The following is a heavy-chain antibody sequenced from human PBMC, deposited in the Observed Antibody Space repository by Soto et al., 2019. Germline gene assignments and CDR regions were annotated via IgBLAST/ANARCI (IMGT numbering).Heavy chain of an antibody. D-gene: IGHD4-17*01. CDR3: ARADTTVTTLPSIWYFDL. Sequence: QVQLVQSGAEVKKPGSSVKVSCKASGGTFSSYAISWVRQAPGQGLEWMGGIIPIFGTANYAQKFQGRVTMPADEPTSTDYMELSSLRSEDTAVYYCARADTTVTTLPSIWYFDLWGRGTLVTVSS. J-gene: IGHJ2*01. CDR2: IIPIFGTA. V-gene: IGHV1-69*12. CDR1: GGTFSSYA.